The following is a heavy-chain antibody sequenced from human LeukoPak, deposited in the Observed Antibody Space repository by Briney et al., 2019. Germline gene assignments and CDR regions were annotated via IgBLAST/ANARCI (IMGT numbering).Heavy chain of an antibody. CDR3: ARVDAYCGGDCYYWFDP. D-gene: IGHD2-21*01. CDR1: GYTFTSYD. Sequence: SVKVSCKASGYTFTSYDINWVRQATGQGLEWMGGIIPIFGTANYAQKFQGRVTITADESTSTAYMELSSLRSEDTAVYYCARVDAYCGGDCYYWFDPWGQGTLVTVSS. J-gene: IGHJ5*02. V-gene: IGHV1-69*13. CDR2: IIPIFGTA.